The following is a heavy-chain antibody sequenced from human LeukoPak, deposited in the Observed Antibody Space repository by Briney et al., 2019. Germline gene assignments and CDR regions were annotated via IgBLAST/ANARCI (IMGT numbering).Heavy chain of an antibody. CDR3: ARDKGYDILTGYFNTLDY. CDR1: GYTFTSYY. Sequence: GESLKVSCKASGYTFTSYYMHWVRQAPGQGLEWMGIINPSGGSTSYAQKFQGRVTMTRDTSTSTVYMELSSLRSEDTAVYYCARDKGYDILTGYFNTLDYWGQGTLVTVSS. D-gene: IGHD3-9*01. CDR2: INPSGGST. J-gene: IGHJ4*02. V-gene: IGHV1-46*01.